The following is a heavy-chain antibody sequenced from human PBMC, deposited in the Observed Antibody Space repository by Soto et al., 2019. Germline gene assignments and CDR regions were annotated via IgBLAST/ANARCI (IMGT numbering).Heavy chain of an antibody. Sequence: SQTLSLTCAISGDSVSSNSAAWNWIRQSPSRGLEWLGRTYYRSKWYNDYAVSVKSRITINPDTSKNQFSLQLNSVTPEDTAVYYCARDKSGPVYSGYDYFDYYYGMDVWGQGTTVTVSS. V-gene: IGHV6-1*01. CDR2: TYYRSKWYN. D-gene: IGHD5-12*01. CDR3: ARDKSGPVYSGYDYFDYYYGMDV. CDR1: GDSVSSNSAA. J-gene: IGHJ6*02.